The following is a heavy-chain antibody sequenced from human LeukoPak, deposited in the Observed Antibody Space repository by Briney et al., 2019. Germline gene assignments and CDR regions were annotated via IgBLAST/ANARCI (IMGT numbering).Heavy chain of an antibody. Sequence: GGSLRLSCAASGFTVSSNYMSWVRQAPGKGLEWVSVIYRGGSTYYADSVKGRFTISRDNSKNTLSLQMNSLRAVDTAVYYCARTTKEFDILTGYYFDYWGQGTLVTVSS. CDR1: GFTVSSNY. D-gene: IGHD3-9*01. J-gene: IGHJ4*02. CDR2: IYRGGST. CDR3: ARTTKEFDILTGYYFDY. V-gene: IGHV3-53*01.